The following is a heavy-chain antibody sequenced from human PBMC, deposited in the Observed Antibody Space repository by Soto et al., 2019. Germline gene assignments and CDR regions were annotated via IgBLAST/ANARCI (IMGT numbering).Heavy chain of an antibody. CDR3: ARAWGRVFDY. V-gene: IGHV4-59*01. CDR2: IYYSGST. D-gene: IGHD3-16*01. J-gene: IGHJ4*02. CDR1: GGSISSYY. Sequence: QAQLQESGPGLVKPSETLSLTCTVSGGSISSYYWSWIRQPPGKGLEWIGYIYYSGSTNYNPSLKSRVTISVDTSKNQFSLKLSSVTAADTVVYYCARAWGRVFDYWGQGTLVTVSS.